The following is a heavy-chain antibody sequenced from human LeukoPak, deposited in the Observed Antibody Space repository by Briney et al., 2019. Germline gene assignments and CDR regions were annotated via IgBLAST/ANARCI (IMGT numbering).Heavy chain of an antibody. J-gene: IGHJ4*02. CDR3: AKASGKGPFDY. V-gene: IGHV3-23*01. CDR1: GFTFSSYA. Sequence: PGVSLRLSCAASGFTFSSYAMSWVRQAPGEGLEWVSAISGSGGSTYYADSVKGRFTISRDNSKNTLYLQMNSLSAEDTAVYYCAKASGKGPFDYWGQGTLVTVSS. D-gene: IGHD2-15*01. CDR2: ISGSGGST.